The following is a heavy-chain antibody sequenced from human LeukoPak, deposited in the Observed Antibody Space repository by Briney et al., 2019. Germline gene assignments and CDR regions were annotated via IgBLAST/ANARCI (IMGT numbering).Heavy chain of an antibody. CDR2: IYYSGST. CDR3: ARGARYCSSTSCYAPALHSYYGMDV. J-gene: IGHJ6*02. D-gene: IGHD2-2*01. V-gene: IGHV4-59*01. CDR1: GVSISSYY. Sequence: SETLSLTCTVSGVSISSYYWSWIRQPPGKGLEWIGYIYYSGSTNYNPSLKSRVTISVDTSKNQFSLKLSSVTAADTAVYYCARGARYCSSTSCYAPALHSYYGMDVWGQGTTVTVSS.